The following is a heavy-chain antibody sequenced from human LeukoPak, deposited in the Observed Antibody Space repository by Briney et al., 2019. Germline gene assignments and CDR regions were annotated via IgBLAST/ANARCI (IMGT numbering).Heavy chain of an antibody. CDR3: ARGGDGYNYFDY. CDR1: GCSISSYY. V-gene: IGHV4-59*01. J-gene: IGHJ4*02. CDR2: IYYSGST. D-gene: IGHD5-24*01. Sequence: SETLSLTCTVSGCSISSYYWSWIRQPPGKGLEGIANIYYSGSTNYNPSLKSRVTISVETSKNQFSLKLSSVTAADTAVYYCARGGDGYNYFDYWGQGTLVTVSS.